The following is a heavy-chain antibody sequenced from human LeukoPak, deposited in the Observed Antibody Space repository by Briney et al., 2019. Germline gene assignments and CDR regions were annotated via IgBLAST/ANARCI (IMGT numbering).Heavy chain of an antibody. J-gene: IGHJ4*02. CDR3: ARDRAWNYFDY. D-gene: IGHD3-3*01. CDR2: ISNDGSRK. CDR1: GFTFSSYA. V-gene: IGHV3-30*04. Sequence: GGSLRLSCAASGFTFSSYAMHWVRQAPGKGLEWVAVISNDGSRKYYAHSVEGRFTISRDNSKNTLYLQMDSLRAEDTAVYYCARDRAWNYFDYWGQGTLVTVSS.